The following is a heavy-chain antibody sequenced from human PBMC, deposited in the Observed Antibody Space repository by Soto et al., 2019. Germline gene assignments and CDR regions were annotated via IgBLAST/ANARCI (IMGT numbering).Heavy chain of an antibody. J-gene: IGHJ4*02. CDR1: GYNFGAYW. Sequence: PGESLKISCQGSGYNFGAYWIGWVRQMPGKGLEWMGIIYPSDSETRYSPSFQGQVTISADKSISTAYLQWSSLKASVTAMYYCARFRNYDYVLGSYRFFPTGFDCWGQGTLVTVSS. V-gene: IGHV5-51*01. D-gene: IGHD3-16*02. CDR2: IYPSDSET. CDR3: ARFRNYDYVLGSYRFFPTGFDC.